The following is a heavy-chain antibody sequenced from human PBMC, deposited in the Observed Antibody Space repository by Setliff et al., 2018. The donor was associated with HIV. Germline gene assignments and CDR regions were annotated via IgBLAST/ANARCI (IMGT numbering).Heavy chain of an antibody. Sequence: GASVKVSCKASGGTFSSYAISWVRQAPGQGLEWMGGIIPIFGTANYAQKFQGRVTMTRDTSTSTVYMELSSLRSEDTAVYYCARDQMEVYCSGGSCYSDWYFDLWGRGTLVTVSS. CDR1: GGTFSSYA. CDR2: IIPIFGTA. D-gene: IGHD2-15*01. V-gene: IGHV1-69*05. CDR3: ARDQMEVYCSGGSCYSDWYFDL. J-gene: IGHJ2*01.